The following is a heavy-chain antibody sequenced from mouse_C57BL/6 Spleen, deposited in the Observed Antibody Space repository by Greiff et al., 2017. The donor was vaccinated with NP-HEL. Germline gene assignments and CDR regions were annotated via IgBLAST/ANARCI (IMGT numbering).Heavy chain of an antibody. Sequence: QVQLQQPGAELVMPGASVKLSCKASGYTFTSYWMDWVKQRPGQGLEWIGNIYPSDSETHYNQKFKDKATLTVDKSSSTAYMQLSSLTSEDSAVYYCARGETAQATFAYWGQGTLVTVSA. D-gene: IGHD3-2*02. CDR3: ARGETAQATFAY. V-gene: IGHV1-61*01. CDR2: IYPSDSET. J-gene: IGHJ3*01. CDR1: GYTFTSYW.